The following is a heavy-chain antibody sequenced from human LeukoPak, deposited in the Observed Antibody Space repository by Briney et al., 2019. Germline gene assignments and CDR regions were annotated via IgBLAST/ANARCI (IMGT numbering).Heavy chain of an antibody. CDR3: ASNVGDLPTHPDY. V-gene: IGHV1-2*02. Sequence: ASVKVSCKASGYTFISYYMHWVRQAPGQGLEWMGWINPNSGGTNYAQKFQGRVTMTRDTSISTAYMELSRLRSDDTAVYYCASNVGDLPTHPDYWGQGTLVTVSS. CDR1: GYTFISYY. D-gene: IGHD2-21*02. J-gene: IGHJ4*02. CDR2: INPNSGGT.